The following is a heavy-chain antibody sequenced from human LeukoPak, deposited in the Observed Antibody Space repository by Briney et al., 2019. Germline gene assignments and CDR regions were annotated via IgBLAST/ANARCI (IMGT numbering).Heavy chain of an antibody. CDR3: ARDRFNYYAYYMDV. V-gene: IGHV4-34*01. J-gene: IGHJ6*03. CDR1: GGSFSDYY. CDR2: INHSGTT. D-gene: IGHD3-3*01. Sequence: SETLSLTCAVSGGSFSDYYWNWIRQTPGKGLEWIGEINHSGTTNYNPSLKSRVTLSIDMSKKQVSLKLSSVTAADTAVCYCARDRFNYYAYYMDVWGKGTTVTVSS.